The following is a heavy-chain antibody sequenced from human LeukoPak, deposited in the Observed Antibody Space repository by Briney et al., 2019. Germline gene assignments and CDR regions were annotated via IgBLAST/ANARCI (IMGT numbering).Heavy chain of an antibody. Sequence: PGGSLRLSCVASGFSFGNYAMSWVRQAPGKGLQWVSQISGTGGATWYAGFARDRFTISRDNSKKTLYLQMSDLRVEDTAMCYCVKDPRDTYGTNWFVSWGQGTLLIVSS. J-gene: IGHJ5*01. CDR1: GFSFGNYA. V-gene: IGHV3-23*01. CDR2: ISGTGGAT. CDR3: VKDPRDTYGTNWFVS. D-gene: IGHD2-21*01.